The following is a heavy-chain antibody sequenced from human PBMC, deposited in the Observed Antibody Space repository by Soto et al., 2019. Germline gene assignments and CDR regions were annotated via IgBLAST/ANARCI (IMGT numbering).Heavy chain of an antibody. CDR3: AKDRIVMIRGVMNYYGMDV. J-gene: IGHJ6*02. D-gene: IGHD3-10*01. V-gene: IGHV3-30*18. CDR1: GFTFSNYG. CDR2: ILYDGSDK. Sequence: QVHLVESGGDVVQPGRSLRLSCAASGFTFSNYGMHWVRQAPGKGLEWVAFILYDGSDKYFADSVKGRFTISRDNSKNTLDLQMNSLRAEDTAVYYCAKDRIVMIRGVMNYYGMDVWGQGTTVTVSS.